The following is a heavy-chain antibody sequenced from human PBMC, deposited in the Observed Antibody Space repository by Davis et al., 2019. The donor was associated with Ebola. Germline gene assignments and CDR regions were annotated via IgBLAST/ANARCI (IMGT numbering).Heavy chain of an antibody. D-gene: IGHD1-1*01. J-gene: IGHJ3*02. Sequence: GESLKISCAASGFTFSSYSVNWVRQAPGKGLEWVSSISSSSSYIYYADSVKGRFTISRDNAKNSLYLQMNSLRAEDTAVYYCARAFPERAFQKDAFDIWGQGTMVTVSS. CDR1: GFTFSSYS. V-gene: IGHV3-21*01. CDR2: ISSSSSYI. CDR3: ARAFPERAFQKDAFDI.